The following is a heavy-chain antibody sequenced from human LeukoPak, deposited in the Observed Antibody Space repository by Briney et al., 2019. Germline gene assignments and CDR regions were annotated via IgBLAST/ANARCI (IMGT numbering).Heavy chain of an antibody. CDR2: IHHSGST. CDR1: GGSFSSYY. Sequence: SETLSLTCAVYGGSFSSYYWSWIRQPPGKGREWIGEIHHSGSTNYNPSLKSRVTISVDTPKSQFSLNLNSVTAADTAVYYCAREVAGRLAVVDYWGQGTLVTVSS. D-gene: IGHD6-6*01. J-gene: IGHJ4*02. CDR3: AREVAGRLAVVDY. V-gene: IGHV4-34*01.